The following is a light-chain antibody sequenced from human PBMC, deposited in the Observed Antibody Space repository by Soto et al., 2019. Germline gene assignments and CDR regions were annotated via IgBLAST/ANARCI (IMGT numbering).Light chain of an antibody. CDR3: SSYTSSSSYV. J-gene: IGLJ1*01. CDR2: EVT. V-gene: IGLV2-14*01. Sequence: QSVLTQPASVSGSPGQSITISCTGTNSDVGTYNYVSWYQQHPGTAPKLIIYEVTKRPSGVSNRFSASKSGNTASLTISGLRTEDEADYYCSSYTSSSSYVFGTGTKLTVL. CDR1: NSDVGTYNY.